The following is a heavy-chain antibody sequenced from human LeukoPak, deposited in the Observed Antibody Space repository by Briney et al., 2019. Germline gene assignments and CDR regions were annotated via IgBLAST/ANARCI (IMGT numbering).Heavy chain of an antibody. J-gene: IGHJ6*02. Sequence: GGSLRLSCVASGFTFSSYWMHWVRLDPRKGLVWVSRINGDGRNINYADSVRGRFTISRDNAKNTLYLQMNTPRVEDTAVYYCTRDLMDYDVSTGLHHYYMDVWGQGTTVTVSS. CDR1: GFTFSSYW. CDR3: TRDLMDYDVSTGLHHYYMDV. CDR2: INGDGRNI. V-gene: IGHV3-74*01. D-gene: IGHD3-9*01.